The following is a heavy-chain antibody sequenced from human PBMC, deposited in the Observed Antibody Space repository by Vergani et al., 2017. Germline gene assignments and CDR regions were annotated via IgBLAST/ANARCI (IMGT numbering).Heavy chain of an antibody. CDR1: GFTFSSYA. Sequence: EVQLLESGGGLVQPGGSLRLSCAASGFTFSSYAMSWVRQAPGKGLEWVSAISGSGGSTYYADSVKGRFTVSRDNSKNTLYLQMNSLRAEDTAVEYCAKSLRYSSSFRAFDIWGRGTMVTVSS. V-gene: IGHV3-23*01. CDR3: AKSLRYSSSFRAFDI. D-gene: IGHD6-13*01. J-gene: IGHJ3*02. CDR2: ISGSGGST.